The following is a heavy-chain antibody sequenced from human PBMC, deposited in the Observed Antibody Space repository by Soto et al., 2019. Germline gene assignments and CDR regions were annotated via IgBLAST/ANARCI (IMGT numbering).Heavy chain of an antibody. Sequence: EVQLVESGGGLVQPGRSLRLSCAASGFTFDDYAMHWVRQAPGKGLEWDSGSSWNSGSIGYADAVKGRFTISRDNAKNSLYLQMNSLRAEDTALYYCAKDLRDCTNGVCYRGMDVWGQGTTVTVSS. J-gene: IGHJ6*02. D-gene: IGHD2-8*01. CDR1: GFTFDDYA. CDR3: AKDLRDCTNGVCYRGMDV. V-gene: IGHV3-9*01. CDR2: SSWNSGSI.